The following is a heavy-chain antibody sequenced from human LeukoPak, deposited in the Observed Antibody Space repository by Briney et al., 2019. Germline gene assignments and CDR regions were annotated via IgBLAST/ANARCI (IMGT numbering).Heavy chain of an antibody. Sequence: SETLSLTCTVSGGSISSSSYYWGWIRQPPGKGLEWIGSIYYSGSTYYNPSLKSRVTISVDTSKNQFSLKLSSVTAADTAVYFCGRHYRGYDYIDYWGQGTLVTVSS. J-gene: IGHJ4*02. D-gene: IGHD5-12*01. CDR1: GGSISSSSYY. CDR2: IYYSGST. CDR3: GRHYRGYDYIDY. V-gene: IGHV4-39*01.